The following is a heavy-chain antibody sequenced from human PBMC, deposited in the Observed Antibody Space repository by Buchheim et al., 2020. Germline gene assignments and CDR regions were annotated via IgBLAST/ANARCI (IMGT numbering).Heavy chain of an antibody. Sequence: QVQLVESGGGVVQPGRSLRLSRAASGFTFSSYGMHWVRQAPGKGLEWVAVISYDGSNKYYADSVKGRFTITRDNSKNTLLLQMNSLRAEDTAVYYCAKATGTMVNWFDPWGQGTL. D-gene: IGHD1-1*01. CDR2: ISYDGSNK. V-gene: IGHV3-30*18. CDR1: GFTFSSYG. J-gene: IGHJ5*02. CDR3: AKATGTMVNWFDP.